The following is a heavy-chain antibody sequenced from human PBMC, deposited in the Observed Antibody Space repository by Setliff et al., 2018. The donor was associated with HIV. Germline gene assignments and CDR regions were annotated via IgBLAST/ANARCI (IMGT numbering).Heavy chain of an antibody. D-gene: IGHD4-17*01. V-gene: IGHV7-4-1*02. CDR1: GYTFINYA. Sequence: WASVKVSCKASGYTFINYAMNWVRQAPGQGLEWMGWINTNSGSPTYAQAFTGRFVFSVDTSVTTAYLQISSLKAEDTAIYYCARALYGDYGGDVNWMDPWGQGTRGTVS. CDR2: INTNSGSP. J-gene: IGHJ5*02. CDR3: ARALYGDYGGDVNWMDP.